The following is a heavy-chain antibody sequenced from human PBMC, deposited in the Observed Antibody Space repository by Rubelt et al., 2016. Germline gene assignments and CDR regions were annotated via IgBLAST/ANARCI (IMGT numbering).Heavy chain of an antibody. CDR2: ISGKGGGT. CDR1: GFTSNSHD. Sequence: EVQMVESGGGSVQPGGSLRLSCAASGFTSNSHDMHWVRQAPGKGLEYVSGISGKGGGTYYANSVKGRFTISRDNSRDTLYLQMGSLRPGDTAVYYCARAIAAAGTKTYYYGMDVWGQGTAVTVSS. V-gene: IGHV3-64*01. D-gene: IGHD6-13*01. J-gene: IGHJ6*02. CDR3: ARAIAAAGTKTYYYGMDV.